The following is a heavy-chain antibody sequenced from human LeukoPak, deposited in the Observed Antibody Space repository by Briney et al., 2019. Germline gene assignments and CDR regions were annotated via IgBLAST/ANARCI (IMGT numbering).Heavy chain of an antibody. J-gene: IGHJ4*02. D-gene: IGHD3-3*01. CDR2: INPNSGGT. CDR3: ARAYYDFWSGL. Sequence: ASVKVSCKASGYTFTGYYMHGVRQAPGQGLEGMGGINPNSGGTKYAQKFQGRVTMSRATSISTAYMELSRLRSDETAVYYCARAYYDFWSGLWGQGTLVTVSS. V-gene: IGHV1-2*02. CDR1: GYTFTGYY.